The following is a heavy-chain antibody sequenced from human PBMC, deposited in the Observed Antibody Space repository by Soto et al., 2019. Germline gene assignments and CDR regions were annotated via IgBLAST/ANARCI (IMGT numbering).Heavy chain of an antibody. Sequence: SETLSLTCTVSGGSISSGDYHWSWIRQPPGKGLEWIGFVYYTGNTYYNPSLKSRVTISVDTSKNQFSLKLSSVTAADTAVYYCASPKIAFYNWFDPWGQGTLVTVSS. CDR3: ASPKIAFYNWFDP. CDR1: GGSISSGDYH. J-gene: IGHJ5*02. CDR2: VYYTGNT. V-gene: IGHV4-30-4*08. D-gene: IGHD3-3*02.